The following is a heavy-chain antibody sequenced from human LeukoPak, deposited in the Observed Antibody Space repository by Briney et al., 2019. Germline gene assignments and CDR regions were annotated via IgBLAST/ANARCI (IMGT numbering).Heavy chain of an antibody. V-gene: IGHV4-59*01. D-gene: IGHD2-2*01. Sequence: SETLSLTCTVSGGSISSYYWSWIRQPPGKGLEWIGYIYYSGSTNHNPSLKSRVTISVDTSKNQFSLKLSSVTAADTAVYYCTREGSSTSNWFDPWGQGTLVTVSS. J-gene: IGHJ5*02. CDR1: GGSISSYY. CDR3: TREGSSTSNWFDP. CDR2: IYYSGST.